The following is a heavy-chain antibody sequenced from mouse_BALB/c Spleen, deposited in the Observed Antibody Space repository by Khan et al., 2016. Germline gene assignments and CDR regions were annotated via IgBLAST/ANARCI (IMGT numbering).Heavy chain of an antibody. CDR2: INSNGGST. CDR1: GFTFSTYA. J-gene: IGHJ4*01. D-gene: IGHD3-1*01. CDR3: ARGHTAVGY. Sequence: EVELVESGGGLVQPGGSLKLSCAASGFTFSTYAMSWVRQTPDKRLELVATINSNGGSTYYPDNVKGRFTISRDNAKNTLYLQLSSLKSADTAMCYRARGHTAVGYWGQGTLVTVSS. V-gene: IGHV5-6-3*01.